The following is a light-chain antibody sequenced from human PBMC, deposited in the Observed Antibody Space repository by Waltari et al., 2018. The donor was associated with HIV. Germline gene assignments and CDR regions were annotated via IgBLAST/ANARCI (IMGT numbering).Light chain of an antibody. Sequence: QTVVTQEPSMTVSPGGTVTLTCGSSTGAVTSDYFPNWFQQKPGKTPRALIYSTNNKHSWTPARFAGSLLGGKAALTLSAVQPEDEADYYCLLYYGSIWVFGGGTKLTVL. CDR3: LLYYGSIWV. CDR2: STN. CDR1: TGAVTSDYF. J-gene: IGLJ3*02. V-gene: IGLV7-43*01.